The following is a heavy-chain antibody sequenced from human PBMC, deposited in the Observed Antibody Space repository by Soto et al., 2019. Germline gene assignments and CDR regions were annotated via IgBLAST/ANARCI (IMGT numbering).Heavy chain of an antibody. CDR1: GFSLTTSGEG. Sequence: QITLKESGPTLEKPTQTLTLTCTFSGFSLTTSGEGVGWIRQPPGKALEWLALIYWDDDKRYNPSLESRLTITKDTSKSQVVLTTTNMDPVDTATYYCAHRAEAARPFDPWGQGTLVTVSS. D-gene: IGHD6-6*01. V-gene: IGHV2-5*02. J-gene: IGHJ5*02. CDR2: IYWDDDK. CDR3: AHRAEAARPFDP.